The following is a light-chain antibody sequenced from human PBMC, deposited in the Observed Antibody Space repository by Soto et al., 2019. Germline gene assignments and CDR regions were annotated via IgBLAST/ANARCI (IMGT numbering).Light chain of an antibody. Sequence: EIVMTQSPATLSVSPVERATLSCRASQSISSNLAWYQQKPGQAPRLLIYGASTRATGIPARFSGSGSGTEFTLTISSLQSEDFAVYYCLQYKNWPSTFGQGTRLEIK. CDR3: LQYKNWPST. CDR2: GAS. V-gene: IGKV3-15*01. J-gene: IGKJ5*01. CDR1: QSISSN.